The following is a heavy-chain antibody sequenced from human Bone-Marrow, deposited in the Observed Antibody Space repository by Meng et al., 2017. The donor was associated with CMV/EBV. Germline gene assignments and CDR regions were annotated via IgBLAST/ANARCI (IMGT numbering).Heavy chain of an antibody. CDR2: ISSSGSTI. Sequence: GESLKISCPASGFTFSSYEMNWVRQAPGKGLEWVSYISSSGSTIYYADSVKGRFTISRDNAKNSLYLQMNSLRAEDTAVYYCARAIDSWELLEYGMDVWGQGTTVTVSS. J-gene: IGHJ6*02. D-gene: IGHD1-26*01. V-gene: IGHV3-48*03. CDR1: GFTFSSYE. CDR3: ARAIDSWELLEYGMDV.